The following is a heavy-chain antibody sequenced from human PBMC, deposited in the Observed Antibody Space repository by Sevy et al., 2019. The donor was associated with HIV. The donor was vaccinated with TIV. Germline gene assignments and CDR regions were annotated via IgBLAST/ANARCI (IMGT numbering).Heavy chain of an antibody. Sequence: GGSLRLSCVGSGFRFSGYYMNWIRQAPGKGLEWVSYISGTGNTKYYTDAVKGRFTISRDNDKNSLYLEMNSRRVDDKAVYYCARDPTYYDFWAGYYTGWFDPWGQGTLVTVSS. CDR2: ISGTGNTK. CDR1: GFRFSGYY. V-gene: IGHV3-11*01. J-gene: IGHJ5*02. D-gene: IGHD3-3*01. CDR3: ARDPTYYDFWAGYYTGWFDP.